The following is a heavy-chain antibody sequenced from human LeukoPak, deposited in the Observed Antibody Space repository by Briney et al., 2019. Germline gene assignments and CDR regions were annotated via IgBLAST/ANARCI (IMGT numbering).Heavy chain of an antibody. CDR1: GGTFSSYA. J-gene: IGHJ6*02. CDR3: ARVGPPRITIFGVVYAYGMDV. D-gene: IGHD3-3*01. V-gene: IGHV1-69*13. CDR2: IIPIFGTA. Sequence: GASVKVSCKASGGTFSSYAISWVRQAPGQGLEWMGGIIPIFGTANYAQKFQGRVTITADESTSTAYMELSSLRSEDTAVYYCARVGPPRITIFGVVYAYGMDVWGQGTTVTVSS.